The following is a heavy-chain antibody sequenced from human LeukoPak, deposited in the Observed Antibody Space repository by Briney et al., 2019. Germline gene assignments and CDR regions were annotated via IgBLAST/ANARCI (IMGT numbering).Heavy chain of an antibody. D-gene: IGHD6-13*01. V-gene: IGHV4-59*12. J-gene: IGHJ1*01. Sequence: SETLSLTCTVSGGSISSYYWSWIRQPPGKGLEWIGYINYSGSTNYNPSLKSRVTISVDTSKNQFSLKLSSVTAADTAVYYCARGRFVAAAVIAEYFQHWGQGTLVTVSS. CDR3: ARGRFVAAAVIAEYFQH. CDR1: GGSISSYY. CDR2: INYSGST.